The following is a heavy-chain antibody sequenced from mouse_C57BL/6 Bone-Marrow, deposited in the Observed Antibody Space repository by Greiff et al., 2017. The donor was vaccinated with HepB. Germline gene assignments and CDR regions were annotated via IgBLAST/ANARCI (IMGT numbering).Heavy chain of an antibody. V-gene: IGHV1-64*01. Sequence: QVQLQQSGAELVKPGASVKLSCKASGYTFTSYWMHWVKQRPGQGLEWIGMIHPNSGSTNYNEKFKSKATLTVDKSSSTAYMQLSSLTSEDSAVYYCARSDYYGSSIWYFDVWCTGTTVTVSS. CDR2: IHPNSGST. CDR1: GYTFTSYW. J-gene: IGHJ1*03. D-gene: IGHD1-1*01. CDR3: ARSDYYGSSIWYFDV.